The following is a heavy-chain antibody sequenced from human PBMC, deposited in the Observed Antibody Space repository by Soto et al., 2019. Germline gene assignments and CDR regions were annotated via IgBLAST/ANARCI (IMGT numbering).Heavy chain of an antibody. CDR3: ARENYDILTGYSMGYYYYGMDV. D-gene: IGHD3-9*01. CDR2: IYYSGST. J-gene: IGHJ6*02. CDR1: GGSISSGDYY. V-gene: IGHV4-30-4*01. Sequence: SETLSLTCTVSGGSISSGDYYWSWIRQPPGKGLEWIGYIYYSGSTYYNPSLKSRVTISVDTSKNQFSLKLSSVTAADTAVYYCARENYDILTGYSMGYYYYGMDVWGQGTTVTVSS.